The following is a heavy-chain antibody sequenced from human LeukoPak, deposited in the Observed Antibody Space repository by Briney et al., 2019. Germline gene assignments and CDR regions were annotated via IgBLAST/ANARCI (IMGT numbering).Heavy chain of an antibody. V-gene: IGHV3-7*01. Sequence: GGSLRLSCAASGFTFSNYWLTWVRQAPGKGLEWVANIKQDGSEKYYVDSVKGRFTISRDNAKNSLYLQMNSLRAEDTAVYYCARDHYDFWSGYGNWFDPWGQGTLVTVSS. CDR3: ARDHYDFWSGYGNWFDP. D-gene: IGHD3-3*01. J-gene: IGHJ5*02. CDR2: IKQDGSEK. CDR1: GFTFSNYW.